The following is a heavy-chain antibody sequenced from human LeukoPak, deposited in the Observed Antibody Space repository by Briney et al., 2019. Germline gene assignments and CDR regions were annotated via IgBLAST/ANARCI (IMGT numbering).Heavy chain of an antibody. CDR2: ISAYNGNT. Sequence: GASVKVSCKASGYTFTSYGISWVRQAPGQGLEWMGWISAYNGNTNYAQKLQGRVTMTTDTSTSTAYMELRSLRSDDTAVYYCAKAYCSSTSCFHDAFDIWGQGTMATVSS. V-gene: IGHV1-18*01. CDR1: GYTFTSYG. D-gene: IGHD2-2*01. J-gene: IGHJ3*02. CDR3: AKAYCSSTSCFHDAFDI.